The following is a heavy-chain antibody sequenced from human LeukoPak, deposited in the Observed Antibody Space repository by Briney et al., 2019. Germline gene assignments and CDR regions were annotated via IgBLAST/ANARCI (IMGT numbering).Heavy chain of an antibody. CDR2: ISPSGDIK. V-gene: IGHV3-23*01. Sequence: GGSLRLSCAASGFTFSRYGMNWVRQAPGKGLEWVSGISPSGDIKYYADSVKGRFTISRDNSRNTVYLEVISLTDEDTAVYYCAKDDAWLRFGEWSQGTLVTVSS. CDR1: GFTFSRYG. CDR3: AKDDAWLRFGE. J-gene: IGHJ4*02. D-gene: IGHD3-10*01.